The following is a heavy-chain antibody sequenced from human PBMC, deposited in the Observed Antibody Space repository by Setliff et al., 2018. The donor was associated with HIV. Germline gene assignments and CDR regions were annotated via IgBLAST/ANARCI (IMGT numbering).Heavy chain of an antibody. J-gene: IGHJ4*02. Sequence: VASVKVSCKTSGGTFSSSALSWVRQARGQGPEWLGGIIPVFGMTDYAQNFQGRLIITADTSTNTAYMELLSLTSEDTATYYCATQTVAVGAPGYFDSWGQGTPVTVSS. CDR2: IIPVFGMT. CDR1: GGTFSSSA. V-gene: IGHV1-69*10. D-gene: IGHD6-19*01. CDR3: ATQTVAVGAPGYFDS.